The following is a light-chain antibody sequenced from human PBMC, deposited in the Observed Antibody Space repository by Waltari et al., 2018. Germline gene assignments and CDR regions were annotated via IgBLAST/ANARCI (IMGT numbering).Light chain of an antibody. V-gene: IGKV3-20*01. CDR1: QRISSSY. CDR2: GSS. J-gene: IGKJ2*01. Sequence: EIVLTQSPGTLSLSPGERATLSCRASQRISSSYLAWYHQKPGQAPRLLIYGSSSRAPGIPDRFSGTASGTDFTLTISRLEPEDFAVYYCQQDGSSSYTFGQGTKLEIK. CDR3: QQDGSSSYT.